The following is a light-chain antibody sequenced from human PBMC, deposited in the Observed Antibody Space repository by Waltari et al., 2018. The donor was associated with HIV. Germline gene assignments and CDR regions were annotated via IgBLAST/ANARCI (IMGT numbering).Light chain of an antibody. J-gene: IGLJ1*01. V-gene: IGLV2-23*02. Sequence: QSALTQPASVSGSPGQSIPLSCTGTRSDVGSYNLVSWYQQHPGKAPKLMIYEVSKRPSGVSNRFSGSKSGNTASLTISGLQAEDEADYYCCSYAGSSTYVFGTGTKVTVL. CDR1: RSDVGSYNL. CDR2: EVS. CDR3: CSYAGSSTYV.